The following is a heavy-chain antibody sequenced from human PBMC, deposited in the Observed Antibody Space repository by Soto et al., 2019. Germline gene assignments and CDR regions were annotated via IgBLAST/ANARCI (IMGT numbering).Heavy chain of an antibody. D-gene: IGHD6-19*01. CDR3: ARVNSSGELDI. CDR1: GFTFSSYA. Sequence: EVQLLESGGGLVQPGGSLRLSCAASGFTFSSYAMSWVRQAPGKGLEWVSAISGSGGSTYYADSVKGRFTISRDNAKNSLYLQMNSLRAEDTAVYYCARVNSSGELDIWGQGTMVTVSS. V-gene: IGHV3-23*01. J-gene: IGHJ3*02. CDR2: ISGSGGST.